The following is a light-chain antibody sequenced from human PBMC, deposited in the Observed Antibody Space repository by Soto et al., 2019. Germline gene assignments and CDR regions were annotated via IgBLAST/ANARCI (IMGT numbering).Light chain of an antibody. V-gene: IGKV3-20*01. CDR2: GAS. CDR3: QQYDNSPWT. J-gene: IGKJ1*01. CDR1: QRVSSSF. Sequence: EIVLTQSPGTLSLSPGERATLSCRASQRVSSSFLTWYQQKPGQAPRLLIYGASSRATGIPDRFSGSGSGTDFTLTISRLEPEDFAVYYCQQYDNSPWTFGQGTKVEIK.